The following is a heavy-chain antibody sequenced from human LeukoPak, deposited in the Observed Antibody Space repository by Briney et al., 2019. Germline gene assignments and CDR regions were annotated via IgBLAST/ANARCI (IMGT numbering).Heavy chain of an antibody. J-gene: IGHJ4*02. D-gene: IGHD3-22*01. Sequence: SETLSLTCTVSGGSISSYYWSWIRQPAGKGLEWIGRIYTSGSTNYNPSLKSRVTISVDTSKNQFSLKLSSVTAADTAEYYCARGLYYYDSSGYLYYFDYWGQGTLVTVSS. CDR2: IYTSGST. CDR3: ARGLYYYDSSGYLYYFDY. CDR1: GGSISSYY. V-gene: IGHV4-4*07.